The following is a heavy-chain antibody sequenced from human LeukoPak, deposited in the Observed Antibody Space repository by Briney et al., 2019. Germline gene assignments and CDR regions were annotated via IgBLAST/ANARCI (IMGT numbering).Heavy chain of an antibody. D-gene: IGHD4-17*01. V-gene: IGHV1-46*01. J-gene: IGHJ5*02. CDR1: GYTFTSYY. CDR2: INPSGGST. Sequence: ASVKVSCKASGYTFTSYYMHWVRQAPGQGLEWMGIINPSGGSTSYAQKFQGRVTMTRDMSTSTVYMELSSLRSEDTAVYYCARERYGDYRFDPWGQGTLVTVSS. CDR3: ARERYGDYRFDP.